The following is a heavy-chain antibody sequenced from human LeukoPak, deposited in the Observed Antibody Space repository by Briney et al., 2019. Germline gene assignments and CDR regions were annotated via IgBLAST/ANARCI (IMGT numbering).Heavy chain of an antibody. CDR3: AKGAYDYIEIGYFDS. Sequence: GGSLRLSCAASGFTSTNYAMNWVRQAPGKGLEWVSVLIGSSGSTDYADSVKGRFTISRDNSKDTVFLQMNSLRAEDTAIYYCAKGAYDYIEIGYFDSWGQGTLVTVSS. V-gene: IGHV3-23*01. CDR1: GFTSTNYA. D-gene: IGHD5-12*01. J-gene: IGHJ4*02. CDR2: LIGSSGST.